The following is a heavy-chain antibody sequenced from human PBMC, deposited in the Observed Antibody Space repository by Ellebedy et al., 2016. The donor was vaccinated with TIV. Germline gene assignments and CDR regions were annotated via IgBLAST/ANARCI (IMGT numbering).Heavy chain of an antibody. CDR2: FDPEDGET. Sequence: ASVKVSCXVSGYTLTELSMHWVRQAPGKGLEWMGGFDPEDGETIYAQKFQGRVTMTEDTSTDTAYMELSSLRFEDTAVYYCATDYYYDSSGYYYNWGQGTLVTVSS. J-gene: IGHJ4*02. CDR3: ATDYYYDSSGYYYN. CDR1: GYTLTELS. D-gene: IGHD3-22*01. V-gene: IGHV1-24*01.